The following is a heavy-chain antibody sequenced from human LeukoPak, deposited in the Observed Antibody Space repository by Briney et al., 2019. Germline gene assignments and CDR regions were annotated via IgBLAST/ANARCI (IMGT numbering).Heavy chain of an antibody. D-gene: IGHD5-12*01. CDR1: GGAISSYY. CDR3: ARLWSGYDIDSDY. V-gene: IGHV4-59*08. J-gene: IGHJ4*02. Sequence: SETLSLTCTVSGGAISSYYWSWIGQPPGKGLEWFGYIYYSGSTNYNPSLKSRVTISVDTSKNQFSLKLSSVTAEDTAVYYCARLWSGYDIDSDYWGQGTLVTVSS. CDR2: IYYSGST.